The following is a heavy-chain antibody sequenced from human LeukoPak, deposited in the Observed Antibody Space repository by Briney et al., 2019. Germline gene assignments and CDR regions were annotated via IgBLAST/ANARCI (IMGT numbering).Heavy chain of an antibody. D-gene: IGHD4-11*01. CDR1: GYTFTSYD. Sequence: ASVKVSCKASGYTFTSYDINWVRQATGQGLEWVGWMNTNSGNTGYAQKFQGRVTINKNTYISTAYMELSSLRSEDTAVYYCELTTSYYYYYIDVWGKGTTVTVSS. CDR2: MNTNSGNT. V-gene: IGHV1-8*03. CDR3: ELTTSYYYYYIDV. J-gene: IGHJ6*03.